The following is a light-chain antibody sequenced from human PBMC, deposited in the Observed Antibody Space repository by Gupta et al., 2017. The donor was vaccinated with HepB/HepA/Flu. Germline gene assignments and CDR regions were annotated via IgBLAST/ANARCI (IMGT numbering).Light chain of an antibody. V-gene: IGLV1-47*01. CDR1: SSNIESNY. CDR3: AAWNDSLSGWV. Sequence: QSVLTQPPSALGTPGQRVTISCSGSSSNIESNYVYWYQQLPGTAPKLLIYGNNHRPSGVPDRFSGSKSGTSASLAISGLRSEDEADYYCAAWNDSLSGWVFGGGTKLTVL. CDR2: GNN. J-gene: IGLJ3*02.